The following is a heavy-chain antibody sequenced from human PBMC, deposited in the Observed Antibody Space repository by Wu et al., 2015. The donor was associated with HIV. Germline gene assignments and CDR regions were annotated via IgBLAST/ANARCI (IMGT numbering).Heavy chain of an antibody. Sequence: VQLFQSGGEVKKPGASVKVACKASGYIFNDFGIHWVRQAPGQGLEWIGWISAQNGNTNYAPKFQGRVTMTTDVSSSTAYVELRSLRSDDTAFYFCARGHYYDTSSSPMYWGLGTLVTVSS. D-gene: IGHD3-22*01. CDR1: GYIFNDFG. J-gene: IGHJ4*02. V-gene: IGHV1-18*01. CDR3: ARGHYYDTSSSPMY. CDR2: ISAQNGNT.